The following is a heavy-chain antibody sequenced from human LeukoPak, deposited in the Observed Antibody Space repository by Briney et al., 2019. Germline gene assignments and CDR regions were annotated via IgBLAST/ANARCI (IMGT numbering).Heavy chain of an antibody. CDR2: ISGSGDTT. CDR3: ANVYYGFLTGRFDY. V-gene: IGHV3-23*01. CDR1: GFTLSSYA. Sequence: GGSLRLSCAASGFTLSSYAMSWVRQAPGKGLEWVSGISGSGDTTYYADSVKGRFTVSRDNSKNTLYLQMNSLRADDTAVYYCANVYYGFLTGRFDYWGQGTLVTVSS. D-gene: IGHD3-9*01. J-gene: IGHJ4*02.